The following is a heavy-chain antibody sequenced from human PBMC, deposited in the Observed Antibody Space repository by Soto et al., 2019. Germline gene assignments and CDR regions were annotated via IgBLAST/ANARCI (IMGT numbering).Heavy chain of an antibody. D-gene: IGHD6-19*01. CDR2: INPSGGST. CDR3: ARAVAADYYGMDV. CDR1: GYTFTSYY. J-gene: IGHJ6*02. Sequence: GASVKVSCKASGYTFTSYYMHWVRQAPGQGLEWMGIINPSGGSTSYAQTFQGRVTMTRDTSTSTVYMELSSLRSEDTAVYYCARAVAADYYGMDVWGQGTTVTVSS. V-gene: IGHV1-46*01.